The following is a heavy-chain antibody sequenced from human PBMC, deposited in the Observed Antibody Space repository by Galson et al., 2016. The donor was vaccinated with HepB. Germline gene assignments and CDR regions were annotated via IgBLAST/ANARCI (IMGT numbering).Heavy chain of an antibody. V-gene: IGHV3-74*01. Sequence: LRLSCAASGFTFSSYWMYWVRQAPGKGLVWVSRIDSDGITTAYADSVKGRFTISRDNAKNTLYLQMNSLSAEDTAVYYCATGGGRRSKYYGMDVWGHGTMVTVSS. CDR3: ATGGGRRSKYYGMDV. CDR1: GFTFSSYW. D-gene: IGHD1-26*01. CDR2: IDSDGITT. J-gene: IGHJ6*02.